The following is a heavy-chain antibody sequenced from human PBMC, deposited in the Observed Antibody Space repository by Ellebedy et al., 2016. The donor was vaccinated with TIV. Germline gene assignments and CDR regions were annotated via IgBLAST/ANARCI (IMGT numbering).Heavy chain of an antibody. D-gene: IGHD6-19*01. CDR3: ATVGAQWPDAFDI. CDR2: FDPEDGET. Sequence: AASVKVSCKVSGYTLTELSMHWVRQAPGKGLEWMGGFDPEDGETIYAQKFQGRVTMTEDTSTDTAYMELSSLRSEDTAVYYCATVGAQWPDAFDIWGQGTMVTVSS. CDR1: GYTLTELS. J-gene: IGHJ3*02. V-gene: IGHV1-24*01.